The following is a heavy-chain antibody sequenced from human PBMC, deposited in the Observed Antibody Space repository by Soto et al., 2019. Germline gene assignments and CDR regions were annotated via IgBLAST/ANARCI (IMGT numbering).Heavy chain of an antibody. D-gene: IGHD6-19*01. J-gene: IGHJ4*02. CDR1: GDTVTKYG. Sequence: QVQLVQSGGEVKKPGASVKVSCKASGDTVTKYGISWVRQAPGQGPEWLGWISFYNGHTNYALKIQDRITFTTDTATSTASMESRSLTSDGTAVYYCASATSIAVAGKETWGQGTLATVSS. V-gene: IGHV1-18*01. CDR2: ISFYNGHT. CDR3: ASATSIAVAGKET.